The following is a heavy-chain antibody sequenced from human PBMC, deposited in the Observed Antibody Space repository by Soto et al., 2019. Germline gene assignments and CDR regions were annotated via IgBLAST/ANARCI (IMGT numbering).Heavy chain of an antibody. CDR3: ASVQYCSSTSCYGSFDY. J-gene: IGHJ4*02. CDR2: ISAYNGNT. D-gene: IGHD2-2*01. CDR1: GGTFSSYG. Sequence: ASVKVSCKASGGTFSSYGISWVRQAPGQGLERMGWISAYNGNTNYAQKLQGRVTMTTDTSTSTAHMELRSLRSDDTAVYYCASVQYCSSTSCYGSFDYWGQGTLVTVSS. V-gene: IGHV1-18*01.